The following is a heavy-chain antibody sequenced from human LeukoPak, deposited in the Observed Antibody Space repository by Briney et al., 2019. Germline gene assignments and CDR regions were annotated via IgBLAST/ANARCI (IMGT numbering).Heavy chain of an antibody. CDR3: ARDRRWGYYYYGMDV. CDR2: IYYSGGT. J-gene: IGHJ6*02. D-gene: IGHD3-16*01. V-gene: IGHV4-31*03. Sequence: PSQTLSLTCTVSGGSISSGGYYWSWIRQHPGKGLEWIGYIYYSGGTYYNPSLKSRVTISVDTSKNQFSLKLSSVTAADTAVYYCARDRRWGYYYYGMDVWGQGTTVTVSS. CDR1: GGSISSGGYY.